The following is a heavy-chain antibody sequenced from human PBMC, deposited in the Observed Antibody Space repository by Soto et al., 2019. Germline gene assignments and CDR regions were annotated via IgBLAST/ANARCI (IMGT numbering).Heavy chain of an antibody. CDR1: GGYVSSGSGY. J-gene: IGHJ5*02. Sequence: SETLCVTSTVAGGYVSSGSGYWSWIRQPPGKGLEWIGYIYYSGSTNYNPSLKSRVTISVDTSKKQFSLKLSSVTAADTAVYYCARVRVVAGGFDPWGQGTLVTVSS. D-gene: IGHD6-19*01. CDR3: ARVRVVAGGFDP. V-gene: IGHV4-61*01. CDR2: IYYSGST.